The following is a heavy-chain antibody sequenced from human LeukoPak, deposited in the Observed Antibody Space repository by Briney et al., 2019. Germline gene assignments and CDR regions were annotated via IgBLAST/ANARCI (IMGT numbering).Heavy chain of an antibody. CDR3: ASLYSGYDFGWFDP. Sequence: ASVKVSCKASGYSFSDYSIHWVRQAPGQGLEWMGRINPNSGGTNYAQKFQGRVTMTRDTSISTAYMELSRLRSDDTAVYYCASLYSGYDFGWFDPWGQGTLVTVSS. D-gene: IGHD5-12*01. CDR2: INPNSGGT. V-gene: IGHV1-2*06. CDR1: GYSFSDYS. J-gene: IGHJ5*02.